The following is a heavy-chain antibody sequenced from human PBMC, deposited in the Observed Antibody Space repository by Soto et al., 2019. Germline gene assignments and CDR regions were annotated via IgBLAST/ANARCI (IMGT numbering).Heavy chain of an antibody. J-gene: IGHJ6*02. CDR2: ISSSSSTI. V-gene: IGHV3-48*02. CDR3: ARGYNWNYVAYYYYYYGMDV. CDR1: GFTFSSYS. D-gene: IGHD1-7*01. Sequence: GGSLRLSCAASGFTFSSYSMNWVRQAPGKGLEWVSYISSSSSTIYYADSVKGRFTISRDNAKNSLYLQMNSLRDEDTAVYYCARGYNWNYVAYYYYYYGMDVWGQGTTVTVSS.